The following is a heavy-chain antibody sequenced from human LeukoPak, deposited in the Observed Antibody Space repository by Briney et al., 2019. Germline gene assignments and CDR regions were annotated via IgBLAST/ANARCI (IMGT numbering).Heavy chain of an antibody. CDR3: ARANSLYCSSSTCLFDY. V-gene: IGHV1-2*02. Sequence: VASVKVSCKASGYTFTDYYMHWVRQAPGQGFEWMGWINPNDGDTNYAQKFQGRVTMTRDTSISTAHMEVSRLRSDDTAVYYCARANSLYCSSSTCLFDYWGQGTLVTVSS. D-gene: IGHD2-2*01. CDR1: GYTFTDYY. J-gene: IGHJ4*02. CDR2: INPNDGDT.